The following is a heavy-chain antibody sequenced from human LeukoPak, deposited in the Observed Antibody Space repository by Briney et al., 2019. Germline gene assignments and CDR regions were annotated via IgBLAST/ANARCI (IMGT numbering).Heavy chain of an antibody. Sequence: SETLSLTCTVSGGSISTYYWNWLRQPPGKGLEWVGYISYNGSTNYSPSLKSRVTMPVDTSKNQFSLKLSSVTAVDTAVYYCARLRELAALHDALDIWGQGTMVTV. J-gene: IGHJ3*02. CDR2: ISYNGST. CDR1: GGSISTYY. V-gene: IGHV4-59*08. CDR3: ARLRELAALHDALDI. D-gene: IGHD5-24*01.